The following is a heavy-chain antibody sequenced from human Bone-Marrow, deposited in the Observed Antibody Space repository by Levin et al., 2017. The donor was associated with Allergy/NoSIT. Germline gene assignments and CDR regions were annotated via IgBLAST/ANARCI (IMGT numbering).Heavy chain of an antibody. D-gene: IGHD6-19*01. Sequence: SQTLSLTCAISGDNVSSNRAGWNWIRQSPSRGLEWLGRTYYRSTWYSDYVLSVKSRITINADTSKNQFSLQLNSVTPDDTAVYYCARDLLGVAGQKARVFDYWGQGTLVTVAS. CDR1: GDNVSSNRAG. J-gene: IGHJ4*02. CDR3: ARDLLGVAGQKARVFDY. CDR2: TYYRSTWYS. V-gene: IGHV6-1*01.